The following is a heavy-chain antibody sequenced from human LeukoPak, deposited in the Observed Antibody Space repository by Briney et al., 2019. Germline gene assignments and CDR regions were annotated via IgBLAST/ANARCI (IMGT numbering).Heavy chain of an antibody. D-gene: IGHD5-24*01. V-gene: IGHV3-48*03. CDR3: ARADRDGNKRFLD. CDR2: ISGGGTTI. J-gene: IGHJ4*02. CDR1: GFTFSSYE. Sequence: PGGSLRLSCAASGFTFSSYEMNWVRQAPGKGLEWVSYISGGGTTIYFADSVKGRFTISRDNAKNSLYLQMNSLRAEDTAVYYCARADRDGNKRFLDWGQGTLVTVSS.